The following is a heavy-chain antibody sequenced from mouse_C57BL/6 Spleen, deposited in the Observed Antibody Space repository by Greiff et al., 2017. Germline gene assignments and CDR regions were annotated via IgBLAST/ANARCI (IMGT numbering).Heavy chain of an antibody. Sequence: VQLLQSGPELVKPGAPVKIFCKASGNTFTDAYINWVKQRPGQGLAWIGWIFPGSGSTYYNEKFRGKGTLTVDKSSRTGYMLLSRLTSEDSAVYFCAREEGDSSGPWFAYWGRGTLVTVTA. CDR1: GNTFTDAY. CDR3: AREEGDSSGPWFAY. D-gene: IGHD3-2*02. CDR2: IFPGSGST. V-gene: IGHV1-75*01. J-gene: IGHJ3*01.